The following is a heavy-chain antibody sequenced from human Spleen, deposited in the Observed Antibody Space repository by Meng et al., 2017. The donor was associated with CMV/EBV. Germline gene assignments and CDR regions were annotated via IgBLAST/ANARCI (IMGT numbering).Heavy chain of an antibody. J-gene: IGHJ4*02. CDR1: GGSISSSNW. V-gene: IGHV4-4*02. Sequence: SETLSLTCAVSGGSISSSNWWSWVRQPPGKGLECIGNMHPTGRSYYNSSLKSRVTISLDTSKNQFSLRLTSVTAADTAVYYCARVNWNPDYWGQGTLVTVSS. CDR2: MHPTGRS. D-gene: IGHD1-1*01. CDR3: ARVNWNPDY.